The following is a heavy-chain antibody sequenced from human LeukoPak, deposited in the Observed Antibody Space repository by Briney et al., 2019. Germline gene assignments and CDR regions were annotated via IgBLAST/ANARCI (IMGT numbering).Heavy chain of an antibody. D-gene: IGHD4-23*01. J-gene: IGHJ4*02. V-gene: IGHV1-18*01. CDR1: GYTLTNYN. CDR3: ARGFGHCYGDNCFYFFDT. Sequence: ASVKVSCKASGYTLTNYNISWVRQAPGQGLEWMGWINTYKGDTLYAQKLQGRVTMTADTSTNTAYMELRSLRFDDTAVYYRARGFGHCYGDNCFYFFDTWGQGFRVTVSS. CDR2: INTYKGDT.